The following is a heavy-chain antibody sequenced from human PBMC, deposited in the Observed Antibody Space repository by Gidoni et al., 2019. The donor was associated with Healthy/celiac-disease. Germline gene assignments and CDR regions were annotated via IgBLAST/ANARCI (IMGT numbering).Heavy chain of an antibody. Sequence: QVQLVQSGAEVKKPGSSVKVSCKDSGGTFSSYAISWVRQAPGQGLEWMGRIIPIFGIANYSQKFQGRVTITADKSTSTAYMELSSLRSEDTAVYYCARNHGYSSSRQFDPWGQGTLVTVSS. D-gene: IGHD6-13*01. CDR2: IIPIFGIA. CDR1: GGTFSSYA. V-gene: IGHV1-69*04. J-gene: IGHJ5*02. CDR3: ARNHGYSSSRQFDP.